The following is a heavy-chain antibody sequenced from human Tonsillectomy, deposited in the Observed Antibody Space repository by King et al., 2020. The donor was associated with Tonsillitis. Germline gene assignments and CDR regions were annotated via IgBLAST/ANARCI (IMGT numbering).Heavy chain of an antibody. Sequence: QLVQSGGGVVQPGGSLRLSCAASGFTFDDYAMHWVRQAPGKGLEWVSLISGDGDSTDYGDSVKGRFTISRDNSKNSLYLEMNSLRTEDTALYYCAKDIRQGDFWSGYLISWGQGTLVTVSS. J-gene: IGHJ5*02. V-gene: IGHV3-43*02. CDR3: AKDIRQGDFWSGYLIS. CDR1: GFTFDDYA. CDR2: ISGDGDST. D-gene: IGHD3-3*01.